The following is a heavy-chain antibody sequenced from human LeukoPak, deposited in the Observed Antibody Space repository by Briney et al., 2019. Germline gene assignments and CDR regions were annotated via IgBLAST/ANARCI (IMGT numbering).Heavy chain of an antibody. CDR2: ISGSGGST. CDR1: GFTFSSYA. V-gene: IGHV3-23*01. Sequence: GGSLRLSCAASGFTFSSYAMSWVRQAPGKGLEWVSAISGSGGSTYYADSVKGRFTISRDNSKNTLYLQMNSLRAEDTAVYYCAKDGEGGQLWSRSLFDYWGQGTLVTVSS. D-gene: IGHD5-18*01. CDR3: AKDGEGGQLWSRSLFDY. J-gene: IGHJ4*02.